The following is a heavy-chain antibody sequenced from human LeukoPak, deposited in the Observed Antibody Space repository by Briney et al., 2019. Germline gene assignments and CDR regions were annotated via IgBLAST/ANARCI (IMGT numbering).Heavy chain of an antibody. CDR1: GFNFGSYA. D-gene: IGHD6-13*01. Sequence: GRSLRLSCAASGFNFGSYAMHWVRQAPGKGLEWVAVISYDGSNKYYADSVKGRFTISRDNSKNTLYLQMNSLRAEDTAVYYCAPTRGSSSWPFDYWGQGTLVTVSS. CDR2: ISYDGSNK. J-gene: IGHJ4*02. V-gene: IGHV3-30-3*01. CDR3: APTRGSSSWPFDY.